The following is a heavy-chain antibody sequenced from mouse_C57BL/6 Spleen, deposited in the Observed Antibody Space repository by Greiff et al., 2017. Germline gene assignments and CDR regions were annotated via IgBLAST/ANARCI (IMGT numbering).Heavy chain of an antibody. CDR1: GFSLSTSGMG. Sequence: QVTLKESGPGILQSSQTLSLTCSFSGFSLSTSGMGVSWIRQPSGKGLEWLAHIYCDDDKRYNPSLKSRLTISKDTSRNQVFLKITSVDTADTSTYYCAREGRGAMDYWGQGTSVTVSS. V-gene: IGHV8-12*01. CDR3: AREGRGAMDY. CDR2: IYCDDDK. J-gene: IGHJ4*01.